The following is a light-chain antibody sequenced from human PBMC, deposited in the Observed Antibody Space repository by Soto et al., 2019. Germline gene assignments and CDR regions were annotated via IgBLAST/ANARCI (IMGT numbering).Light chain of an antibody. Sequence: QSALTQPPSASGSPGQSVTISCAGTINDVGGYNYVSWYQQHPGKVPHLMIYQVTKRPSGVPDRFSASKSDTTASLTISGLQAEDEGDYYCMSYAGGNKFGFGTGTKGTGL. V-gene: IGLV2-8*01. CDR3: MSYAGGNKFG. CDR1: INDVGGYNY. J-gene: IGLJ1*01. CDR2: QVT.